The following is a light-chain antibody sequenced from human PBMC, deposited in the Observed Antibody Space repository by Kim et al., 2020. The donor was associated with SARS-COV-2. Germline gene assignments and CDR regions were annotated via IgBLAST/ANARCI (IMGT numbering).Light chain of an antibody. CDR2: RNN. V-gene: IGLV1-47*01. CDR1: SSNIGSNY. CDR3: AAWDNSLSGPV. Sequence: LTQPPSASGTPGQRVSISCSGSSSNIGSNYVFWYQQLPETAPKLLIYRNNQRPSGVPDRFSGSKSGTSASLAISGLRSEDEADYYCAAWDNSLSGPVFGGGTQLTVL. J-gene: IGLJ2*01.